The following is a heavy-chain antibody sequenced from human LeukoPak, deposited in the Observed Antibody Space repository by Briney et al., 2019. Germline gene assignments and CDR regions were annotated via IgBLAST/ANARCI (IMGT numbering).Heavy chain of an antibody. D-gene: IGHD6-13*01. CDR3: ARGGDLAAAGN. CDR1: GGSISSSGFY. CDR2: IYYSGTT. Sequence: PSETLSLTCTVSGGSISSSGFYWGWIRQPPGKGLEWIGSIYYSGTTYYNPSLKSRVTISVDTSKNQFSLKLSSVAAADTAVYYCARGGDLAAAGNWGQGTLVTVSS. V-gene: IGHV4-39*07. J-gene: IGHJ4*02.